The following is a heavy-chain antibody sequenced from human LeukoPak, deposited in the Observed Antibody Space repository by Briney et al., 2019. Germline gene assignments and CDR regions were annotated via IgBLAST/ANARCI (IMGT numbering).Heavy chain of an antibody. CDR2: IYYSGST. D-gene: IGHD6-13*01. J-gene: IGHJ4*02. V-gene: IGHV4-39*07. CDR3: ARGRAAVYDY. CDR1: GGSISSGGYY. Sequence: SQTLSLTCTVSGGSISSGGYYWGWIRQPPGKGLEWIGSIYYSGSTYYNPSLKSRVTISVDTSKNQFSLKLSSVTAADTAVYYCARGRAAVYDYWGQGTLVTVSS.